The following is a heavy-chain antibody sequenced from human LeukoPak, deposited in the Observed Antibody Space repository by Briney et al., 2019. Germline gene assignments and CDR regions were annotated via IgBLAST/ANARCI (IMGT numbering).Heavy chain of an antibody. Sequence: GGSLRLSCAASGFTLSSYAMSWVRQAPGKGLEWVSAISDSGNTYHADSVKGRFTMSRDNAKNSLYLQMNSLRAEDTAVYYCAKLLRGSGSCYFFDYWGQGTLVTVSS. J-gene: IGHJ4*02. CDR1: GFTLSSYA. D-gene: IGHD2-15*01. V-gene: IGHV3-23*01. CDR2: ISDSGNT. CDR3: AKLLRGSGSCYFFDY.